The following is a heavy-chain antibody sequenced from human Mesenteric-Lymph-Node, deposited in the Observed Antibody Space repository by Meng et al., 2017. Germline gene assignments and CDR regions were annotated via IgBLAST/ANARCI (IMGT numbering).Heavy chain of an antibody. V-gene: IGHV4-31*03. J-gene: IGHJ5*02. CDR1: GGSIRSGGYY. D-gene: IGHD3-10*01. CDR2: IHDSGST. Sequence: QVPLQESGPGLCKPSHTLSLTCTVPGGSIRSGGYYWSWIRQHPGKGLEWIGYIHDSGSTYYNPSLKSRVTISADTSKNQFSLKPSSVTAADTAVYYCARASYGSGSPLGESWFDPWGQGTLVTVSS. CDR3: ARASYGSGSPLGESWFDP.